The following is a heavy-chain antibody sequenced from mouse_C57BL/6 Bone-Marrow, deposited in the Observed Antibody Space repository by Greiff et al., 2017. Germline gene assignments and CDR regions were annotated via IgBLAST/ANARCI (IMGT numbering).Heavy chain of an antibody. CDR1: GYTFTSYG. CDR2: IYPRSGNT. Sequence: QVQLKQSGAELARPGASVKLSCKASGYTFTSYGISWVKQRTGQGLEWIGEIYPRSGNTYYNEKFKGKATLTADKSSSTAYMDLRSLTSEDSAVYFCARRYDGYYPFDYWGQGTTLTVSS. D-gene: IGHD2-3*01. V-gene: IGHV1-81*01. J-gene: IGHJ2*01. CDR3: ARRYDGYYPFDY.